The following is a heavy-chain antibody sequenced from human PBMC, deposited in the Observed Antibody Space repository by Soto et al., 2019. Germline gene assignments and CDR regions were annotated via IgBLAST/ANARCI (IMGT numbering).Heavy chain of an antibody. CDR1: GFTFSSYA. Sequence: GSLRLSCAASGFTFSSYAMSWVRQAPGKGLEWVSAISGSGGSTYYADSVKGRFTISRDNSKNTLYLQMNSLRAEDTAVYYCAKDLGYYDILTGYYDAFDIWGQGTMVTVSS. V-gene: IGHV3-23*01. J-gene: IGHJ3*02. CDR3: AKDLGYYDILTGYYDAFDI. D-gene: IGHD3-9*01. CDR2: ISGSGGST.